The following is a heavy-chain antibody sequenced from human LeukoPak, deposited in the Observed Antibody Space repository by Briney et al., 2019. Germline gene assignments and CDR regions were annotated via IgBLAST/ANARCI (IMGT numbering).Heavy chain of an antibody. J-gene: IGHJ4*02. CDR3: AKRASGSGTSLYYFDY. Sequence: GGSLRLSCAASGFTFSSYAMSWVRQAPGKGLEWVSVISNSGGSTFYADSVKGRFTISRDDSKNTLYLQMNSLRAEDTAVYYCAKRASGSGTSLYYFDYWGQGTLVTVSS. D-gene: IGHD3-10*01. CDR1: GFTFSSYA. CDR2: ISNSGGST. V-gene: IGHV3-23*01.